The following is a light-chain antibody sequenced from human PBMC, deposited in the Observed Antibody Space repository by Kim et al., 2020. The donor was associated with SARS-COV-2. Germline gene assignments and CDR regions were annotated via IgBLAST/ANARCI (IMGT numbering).Light chain of an antibody. CDR3: AAWDDSLNAYV. J-gene: IGLJ1*01. V-gene: IGLV1-44*01. CDR1: SSNIGSKT. Sequence: QMVTLPCSGRSSNIGSKTVNWYQLLPGTAPKLLIFNNIERPSGVPDRFSGSKSATSASLAISGLQSEDEADYSCAAWDDSLNAYVFGTGTKVTVL. CDR2: NNI.